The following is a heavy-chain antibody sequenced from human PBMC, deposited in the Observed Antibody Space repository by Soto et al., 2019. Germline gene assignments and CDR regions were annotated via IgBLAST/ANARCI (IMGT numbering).Heavy chain of an antibody. Sequence: PGGSLRLSCAASGFTFSSYAMHWVRQAPGKGLEWVAVISYDGSNKYYADSVKGRFTISRDNSKNTLYLQMNSLRAEDTAVYYCARDRGLLWFGEPDYYYGMDVWGQGTTVTVSS. CDR1: GFTFSSYA. D-gene: IGHD3-10*01. V-gene: IGHV3-30*14. CDR3: ARDRGLLWFGEPDYYYGMDV. J-gene: IGHJ6*02. CDR2: ISYDGSNK.